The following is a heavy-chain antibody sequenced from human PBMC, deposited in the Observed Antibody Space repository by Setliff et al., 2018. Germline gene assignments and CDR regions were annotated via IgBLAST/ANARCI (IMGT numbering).Heavy chain of an antibody. V-gene: IGHV4-34*01. CDR3: ARKSRNIVVVPAAVIYYYYYYMDV. J-gene: IGHJ6*03. D-gene: IGHD2-2*01. Sequence: PSETLSLTCAVYGGSFGGYYWSWIRQPPGKGLEWIGEINHSGSTNYNPSLKSRVTISVDTSKNQFSLKLSSVTAADTAVYYCARKSRNIVVVPAAVIYYYYYYMDVWGKGTTVTVSS. CDR1: GGSFGGYY. CDR2: INHSGST.